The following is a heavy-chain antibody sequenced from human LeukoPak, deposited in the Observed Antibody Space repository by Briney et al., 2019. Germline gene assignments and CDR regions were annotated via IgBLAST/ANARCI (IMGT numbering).Heavy chain of an antibody. CDR1: GYTFTSYD. V-gene: IGHV1-8*01. CDR2: MNPNSGNT. J-gene: IGHJ6*03. Sequence: ASVKVSCTASGYTFTSYDINWVRQATGQGLEWMGWMNPNSGNTGYAQKFQGRVTMTRNTSISTAYMELSSLRSEDTAVYYCAREGDDYYYMDVWGKGTTVTVSS. CDR3: AREGDDYYYMDV.